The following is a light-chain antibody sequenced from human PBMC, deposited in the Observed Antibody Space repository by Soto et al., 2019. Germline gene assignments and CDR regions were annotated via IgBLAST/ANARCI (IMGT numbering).Light chain of an antibody. CDR3: SSDAGSTYG. CDR1: SSDVGGYNY. V-gene: IGLV2-8*01. J-gene: IGLJ1*01. Sequence: QSALTQPPSASGSPGQSVTISCTGTSSDVGGYNYVSWYQQHPGKAPKLMIYEVSKRPSGVPDRFSGSKSGNTASLTVSGLQAEDEADYYCSSDAGSTYGFGNGTKVTVL. CDR2: EVS.